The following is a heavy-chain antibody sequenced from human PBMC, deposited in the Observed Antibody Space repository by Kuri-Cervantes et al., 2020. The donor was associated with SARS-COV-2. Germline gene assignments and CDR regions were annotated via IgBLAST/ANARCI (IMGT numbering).Heavy chain of an antibody. CDR3: AKGIAAAGVGAFDI. D-gene: IGHD6-13*01. CDR1: GFTFDDYG. V-gene: IGHV3-9*03. CDR2: ISWNSGSI. J-gene: IGHJ3*02. Sequence: SLKISCAASGFTFDDYGMSWVRQAPGKGLEWVSGISWNSGSIGYADSVKGRFTISRDNAKNSLYLQMNSLRAEDMALYYCAKGIAAAGVGAFDIWGQGTMVTDSS.